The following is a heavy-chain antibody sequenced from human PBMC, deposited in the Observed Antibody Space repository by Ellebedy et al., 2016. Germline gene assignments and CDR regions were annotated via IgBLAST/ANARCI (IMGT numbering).Heavy chain of an antibody. V-gene: IGHV4-4*02. CDR1: GDSIRSSGHW. J-gene: IGHJ4*02. CDR3: ARDLYYYDSRGTVYYFDS. D-gene: IGHD3-22*01. Sequence: GSLRLXCTVYGDSIRSSGHWWSWVRQAPGRGLEWIGEMYPKGYTNYNPSLKSRVTLSIDKTRNQFSLRLTSVTAADTAVYYCARDLYYYDSRGTVYYFDSWGQGTLVNVSS. CDR2: MYPKGYT.